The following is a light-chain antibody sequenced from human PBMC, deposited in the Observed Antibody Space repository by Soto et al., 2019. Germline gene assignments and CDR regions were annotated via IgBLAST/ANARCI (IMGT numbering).Light chain of an antibody. J-gene: IGKJ5*01. Sequence: EIVLTQSPGTLSLSPGEIATLSFRASQSVSSSYLAWYQQKPGQAPRLLIYGASSRVTGIPDRFSGSGSGTDFTLTISRLEPEDFAVYYCQQYGSSITFGQGTRLEIK. V-gene: IGKV3-20*01. CDR1: QSVSSSY. CDR2: GAS. CDR3: QQYGSSIT.